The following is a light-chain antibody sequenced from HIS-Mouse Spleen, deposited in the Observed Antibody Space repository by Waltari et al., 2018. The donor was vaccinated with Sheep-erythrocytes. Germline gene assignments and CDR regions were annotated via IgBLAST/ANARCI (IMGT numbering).Light chain of an antibody. CDR2: EVS. CDR1: SSDFGGYNY. Sequence: QSALTQPPSASGSPGQSVTISCTGTSSDFGGYNYVSCYQQHPGKAPKLMIYEVSKRHSGVPDRFSGSKSGNTASLTVSGLQAEDEADYYCSSYAGSNNWVFGGGTKLTVL. J-gene: IGLJ3*02. V-gene: IGLV2-8*01. CDR3: SSYAGSNNWV.